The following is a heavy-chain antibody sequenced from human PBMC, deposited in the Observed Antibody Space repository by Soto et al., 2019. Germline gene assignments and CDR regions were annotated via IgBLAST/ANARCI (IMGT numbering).Heavy chain of an antibody. CDR3: ARDYMVRGVMRWFDP. J-gene: IGHJ5*02. CDR1: GGSISGYY. CDR2: IYSSGST. Sequence: TSETLSLTCTVSGGSISGYYWSWLRQPPGKGLEWIGEIYSSGSTNYNPSLKSRVTISVDKSKNQFSLKLSSVTAADTAVYYCARDYMVRGVMRWFDPWGQGTLVTVSS. V-gene: IGHV4-59*12. D-gene: IGHD3-10*01.